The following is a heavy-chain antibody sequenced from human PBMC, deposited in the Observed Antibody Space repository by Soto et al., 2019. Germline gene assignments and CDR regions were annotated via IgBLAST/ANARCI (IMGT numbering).Heavy chain of an antibody. CDR1: GFTFSSYW. J-gene: IGHJ6*02. Sequence: EVQLVESGGGLVQPGGSLRLSCAASGFTFSSYWMSWVRQAPGKGLEWVANIKQDGSEKYYVDSVKGRFTISRDNAKNSLYLKMNSLRAEDTAVYYCARGLTVRGIIYYGMDVWGQGTTVTASS. CDR2: IKQDGSEK. D-gene: IGHD3-10*01. V-gene: IGHV3-7*01. CDR3: ARGLTVRGIIYYGMDV.